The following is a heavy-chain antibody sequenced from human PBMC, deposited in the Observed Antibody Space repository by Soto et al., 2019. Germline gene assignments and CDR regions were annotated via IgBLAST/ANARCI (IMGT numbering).Heavy chain of an antibody. D-gene: IGHD3-3*01. Sequence: EVQLLESGGGLVQPGGSLRLSCAASEFTFSSYSMIWVRQAPGKGLEWVSGVTGGGDITYYAESVKGRFTISRDNSKHTLYLQMNSLRAEDTAVFYCARGHFGVTMDVWGQGTTVTVSS. CDR2: VTGGGDIT. CDR1: EFTFSSYS. J-gene: IGHJ6*02. V-gene: IGHV3-23*01. CDR3: ARGHFGVTMDV.